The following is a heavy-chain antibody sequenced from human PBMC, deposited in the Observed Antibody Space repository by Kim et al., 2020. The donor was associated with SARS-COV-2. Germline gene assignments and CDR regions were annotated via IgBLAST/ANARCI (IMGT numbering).Heavy chain of an antibody. CDR2: INPNSGGT. CDR3: ARDRVGSSGYAGFQH. Sequence: ASVKVSCKASGYTFTGYYMHWVRQAPGQGLEWMGRINPNSGGTNYAQKFQGRVTMTRDTSISTAYMELSRLRSDDTAVYYCARDRVGSSGYAGFQHWGQGTLVTVSS. D-gene: IGHD3-22*01. J-gene: IGHJ1*01. CDR1: GYTFTGYY. V-gene: IGHV1-2*06.